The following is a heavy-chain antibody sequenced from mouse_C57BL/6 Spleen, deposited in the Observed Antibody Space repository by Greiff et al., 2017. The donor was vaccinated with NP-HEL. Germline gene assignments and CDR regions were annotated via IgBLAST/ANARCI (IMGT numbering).Heavy chain of an antibody. V-gene: IGHV1-81*01. CDR2: IYPRSGNT. CDR1: GYTFTSYG. Sequence: VQLQQSGAELARPGASVKLSCKASGYTFTSYGISWVKQRPGQGLEWIGEIYPRSGNTYYNEKFKGKATLTADKSSSTAYMELRSLTSEDAAVYCGARFSTTVVAPIDYWGQGTTLTVSS. J-gene: IGHJ2*01. CDR3: ARFSTTVVAPIDY. D-gene: IGHD1-1*01.